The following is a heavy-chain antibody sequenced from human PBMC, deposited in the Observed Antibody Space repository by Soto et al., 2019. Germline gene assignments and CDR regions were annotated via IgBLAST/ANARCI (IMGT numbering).Heavy chain of an antibody. Sequence: EVQLVESGGGLVQPGRSVRLSCAASGFSFDDYAMHWVRQAPGKGLEWIAGISWNSVSIEYADSVKCRFTISRENAKNSLYLKMNSLRAEDTALYYCAKERIRYLEDWGQGTLVTVSS. V-gene: IGHV3-9*01. CDR2: ISWNSVSI. D-gene: IGHD3-9*01. CDR3: AKERIRYLED. CDR1: GFSFDDYA. J-gene: IGHJ4*02.